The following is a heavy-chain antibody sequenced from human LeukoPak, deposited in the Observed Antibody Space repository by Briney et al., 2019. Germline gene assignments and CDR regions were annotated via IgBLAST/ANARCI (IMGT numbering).Heavy chain of an antibody. V-gene: IGHV3-11*01. J-gene: IGHJ4*02. CDR2: ISDVGSTK. D-gene: IGHD6-19*01. CDR3: ASSSGWNIGY. CDR1: GFTFSDSS. Sequence: GGSLRLSCAASGFTFSDSSMSWIRQAPGKGLEWVSYISDVGSTKYYADSVKGRFTISRDNAKNSLYLQMNSLRAEDTAVYCCASSSGWNIGYWGQGTLVTVSP.